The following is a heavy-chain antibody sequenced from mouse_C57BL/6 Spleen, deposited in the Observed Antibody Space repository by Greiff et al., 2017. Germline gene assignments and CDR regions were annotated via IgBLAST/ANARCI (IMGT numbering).Heavy chain of an antibody. CDR2: IYPGDGDT. V-gene: IGHV1-82*01. CDR1: GYAFSSSW. Sequence: QVQLQQSGPELAKPGDSVKISCKASGYAFSSSWLNWVKQRPGKGLEWIGRIYPGDGDTNYKGMFTCKATQTADKTSSTAYIQLSSLTSEDSAVYFCARSYVGYIAYWGQGTLVTVSA. D-gene: IGHD2-3*01. CDR3: ARSYVGYIAY. J-gene: IGHJ3*01.